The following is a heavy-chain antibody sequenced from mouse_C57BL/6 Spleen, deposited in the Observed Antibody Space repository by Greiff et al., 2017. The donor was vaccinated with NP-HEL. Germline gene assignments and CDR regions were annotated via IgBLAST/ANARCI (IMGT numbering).Heavy chain of an antibody. V-gene: IGHV1-82*01. D-gene: IGHD1-1*01. CDR2: IYPGDGDT. CDR3: ARGAYDGSSWDWYFDV. Sequence: QVQLQQSGPELVKPGASVKISCKASGYAFSSSWMNWVKQRPGKGLEWIGRIYPGDGDTNYNGKFKGKATLTADKSSSTAYMQLSSLTSEDSAVYFCARGAYDGSSWDWYFDVWGTGTTVTVSS. CDR1: GYAFSSSW. J-gene: IGHJ1*03.